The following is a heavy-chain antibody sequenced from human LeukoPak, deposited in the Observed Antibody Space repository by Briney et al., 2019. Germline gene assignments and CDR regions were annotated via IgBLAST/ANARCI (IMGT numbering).Heavy chain of an antibody. Sequence: SVKLSCKASGYTFTSYCISWVRQAPGQGLEWMGWIRAYNGNTNYTQKLQGRVTMTTDTSTSTAYTELRCLRTDRPAVYYCAGTVRGVGFNWWGQGTLVSVSS. J-gene: IGHJ4*02. V-gene: IGHV1-18*01. CDR1: GYTFTSYC. CDR2: IRAYNGNT. CDR3: AGTVRGVGFNW. D-gene: IGHD1-20*01.